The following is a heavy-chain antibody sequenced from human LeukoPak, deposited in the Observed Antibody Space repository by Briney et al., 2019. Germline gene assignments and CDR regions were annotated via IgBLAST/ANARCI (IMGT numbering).Heavy chain of an antibody. D-gene: IGHD3-22*01. CDR3: AIMHPYYDGSGYWVQ. Sequence: GGSLKLSCAASGFTFSSSNIKWVRQAPGKGLEWVSGISTSGGSSSYADSVKGRFTISRDNPRNTLYMQMNSLRAEDTALYYCAIMHPYYDGSGYWVQWGQGTLVTVSS. CDR1: GFTFSSSN. J-gene: IGHJ4*02. V-gene: IGHV3-23*01. CDR2: ISTSGGSS.